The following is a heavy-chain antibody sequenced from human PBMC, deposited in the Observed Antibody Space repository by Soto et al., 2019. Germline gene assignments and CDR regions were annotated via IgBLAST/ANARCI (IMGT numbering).Heavy chain of an antibody. CDR3: TTVPNGDYRGAFDN. J-gene: IGHJ3*02. Sequence: EVQLLESGGGLVPPGGSLRLSCAASRSTLSRYGMTWVRQGPSKGLEWVSSITGSGAGTYYADSVKGRFTISRDNSKNTLYLKQNSLRAEDTAVYYCTTVPNGDYRGAFDNWGQGTMVTVSS. V-gene: IGHV3-23*01. D-gene: IGHD2-8*01. CDR1: RSTLSRYG. CDR2: ITGSGAGT.